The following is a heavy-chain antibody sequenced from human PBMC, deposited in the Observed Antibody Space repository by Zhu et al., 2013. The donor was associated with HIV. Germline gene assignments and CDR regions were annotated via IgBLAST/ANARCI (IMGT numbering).Heavy chain of an antibody. CDR2: ISGYNGNA. Sequence: QVQLVQSGAEVKKPGSSVKVSCEASGVYFNSLPISWLRQAPGQGLEWMGWISGYNGNANYAQKFQGRITMTTDPATSTVYVELRSLRSDDTAVYYCAREGDTTGYYYYYGMDVWGQGTTVTVSS. D-gene: IGHD3-22*01. J-gene: IGHJ6*02. V-gene: IGHV1-18*04. CDR3: AREGDTTGYYYYYGMDV. CDR1: GVYFNSLP.